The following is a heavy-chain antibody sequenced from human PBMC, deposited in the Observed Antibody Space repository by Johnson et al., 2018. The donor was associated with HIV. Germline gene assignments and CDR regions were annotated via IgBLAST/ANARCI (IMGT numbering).Heavy chain of an antibody. Sequence: GGTLYYADSVKDRFTIFRDNAKSSLYLQMNSLRVEDTAVYYCATSVEQWLVWNAFDIWGQGTMVTVSS. D-gene: IGHD6-19*01. J-gene: IGHJ3*02. CDR3: ATSVEQWLVWNAFDI. CDR2: GGTL. V-gene: IGHV3-11*01.